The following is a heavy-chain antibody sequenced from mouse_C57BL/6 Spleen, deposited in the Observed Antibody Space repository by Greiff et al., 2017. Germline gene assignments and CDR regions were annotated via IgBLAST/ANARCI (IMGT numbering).Heavy chain of an antibody. V-gene: IGHV1-62-2*01. Sequence: QVQLQQSGAELVKPGASVKLSCKASGYTFTEYTIHWVKQRSGQGLEWIGWFYPGSGSRTYNEKFKDKATLTADQSSSTVYMELSRLTSEDSAVYFCARNEEVSIYYYGSSDWYFDVWGTGTTVTVSS. CDR2: FYPGSGSR. D-gene: IGHD1-1*01. CDR1: GYTFTEYT. J-gene: IGHJ1*03. CDR3: ARNEEVSIYYYGSSDWYFDV.